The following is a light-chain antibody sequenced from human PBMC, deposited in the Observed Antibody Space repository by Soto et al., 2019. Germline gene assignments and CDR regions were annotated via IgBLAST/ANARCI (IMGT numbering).Light chain of an antibody. CDR2: DAS. CDR3: QQFNSYPRT. CDR1: QGISRA. Sequence: AIQLTQSPSSLSASVGDRVTITCRASQGISRALAWYQQKPGKAPKLLIYDASSLESGVPSRFSGSGSGTDFTLTISSLQPADFATYYCQQFNSYPRTFGQGTKLEIK. J-gene: IGKJ2*02. V-gene: IGKV1-13*02.